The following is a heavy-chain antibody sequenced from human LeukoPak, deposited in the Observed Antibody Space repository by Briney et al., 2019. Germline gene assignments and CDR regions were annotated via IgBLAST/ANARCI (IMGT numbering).Heavy chain of an antibody. Sequence: GGSLRLPCAASGFTFSSYAMSWVRQAPGKGLEWVSAISGSGGSTYYADSVKGRFTISRDNSKNTLYLQMNSLRAEDTAVYYCAKDSGSYHGGFDYWGQGTLVTVSS. CDR2: ISGSGGST. CDR1: GFTFSSYA. J-gene: IGHJ4*02. V-gene: IGHV3-23*01. CDR3: AKDSGSYHGGFDY. D-gene: IGHD1-26*01.